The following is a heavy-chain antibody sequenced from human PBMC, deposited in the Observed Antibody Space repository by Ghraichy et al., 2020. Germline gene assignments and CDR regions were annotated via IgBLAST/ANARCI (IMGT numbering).Heavy chain of an antibody. D-gene: IGHD2-2*01. V-gene: IGHV4-34*01. Sequence: ESLNISCAVYGGSFSGYYWSWIRQPPGKGLEWIGEINHSGSTNYNPSLKSRVTISVDTSKNQFSLKLSSVTAADTAVYYCARAPIRYCSSTSCYFNYYYYYGMDVWGQGPTVTVSS. J-gene: IGHJ6*02. CDR1: GGSFSGYY. CDR2: INHSGST. CDR3: ARAPIRYCSSTSCYFNYYYYYGMDV.